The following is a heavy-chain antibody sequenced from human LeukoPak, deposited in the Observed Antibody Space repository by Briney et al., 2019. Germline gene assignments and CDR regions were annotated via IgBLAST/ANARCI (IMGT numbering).Heavy chain of an antibody. Sequence: SVKVSCKASGGTFSSYAISWVRQAPGQGLEWMGGIIPIFGTANYAQKFQGRVTITTDESTSTAYMELSSLRSEDTAAYYCAREAYYYDSSGPNWFDPWGQGTLVTVSS. CDR3: AREAYYYDSSGPNWFDP. J-gene: IGHJ5*02. CDR2: IIPIFGTA. V-gene: IGHV1-69*05. D-gene: IGHD3-22*01. CDR1: GGTFSSYA.